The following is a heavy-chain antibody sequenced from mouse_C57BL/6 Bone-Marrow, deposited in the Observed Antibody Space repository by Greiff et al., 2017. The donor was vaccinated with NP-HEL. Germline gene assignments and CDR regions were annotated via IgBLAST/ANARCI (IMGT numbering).Heavy chain of an antibody. Sequence: QVQLQQSGAELVKPGASVKLSCKASGYTFTSYWMHWVKQRPGQGLEWIGMIHPNSGSTNYNEKFKSKATLTVDKSSSTAYMQLSSLTSEDSAVYYCALSTMVTRAWFAYWGQGTLVTVSA. CDR1: GYTFTSYW. CDR3: ALSTMVTRAWFAY. V-gene: IGHV1-64*01. D-gene: IGHD2-2*01. J-gene: IGHJ3*01. CDR2: IHPNSGST.